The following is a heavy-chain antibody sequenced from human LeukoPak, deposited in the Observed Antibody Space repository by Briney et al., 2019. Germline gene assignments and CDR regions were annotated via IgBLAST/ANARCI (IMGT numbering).Heavy chain of an antibody. V-gene: IGHV4-59*08. CDR3: ASGAVTTHDY. J-gene: IGHJ4*02. D-gene: IGHD1/OR15-1a*01. CDR2: IYYSGST. Sequence: SEILSLTCTVSGGSISSYHWSWIRQPPGKGLERIGYIYYSGSTNYNPSLKSRVTISVDTSKNQFSLKLSSVTAADTAVYYCASGAVTTHDYWGQGTLVTVSS. CDR1: GGSISSYH.